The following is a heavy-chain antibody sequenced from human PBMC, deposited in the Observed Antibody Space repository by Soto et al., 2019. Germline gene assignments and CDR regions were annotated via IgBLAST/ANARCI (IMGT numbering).Heavy chain of an antibody. CDR1: GITFSTHA. CDR2: ISSSGAGT. CDR3: ALLVVGVVPAAMRYFDS. Sequence: EVQLLESGGGLVQPGGSLRISCAVSGITFSTHAMSWVRQPPGKGLEWVSAISSSGAGTYYADSVKGRFTISRDNSKVTLSLQMDSLIAADTAGYYCALLVVGVVPAAMRYFDSWGQGTLVAFSS. V-gene: IGHV3-23*01. J-gene: IGHJ4*02. D-gene: IGHD2-2*01.